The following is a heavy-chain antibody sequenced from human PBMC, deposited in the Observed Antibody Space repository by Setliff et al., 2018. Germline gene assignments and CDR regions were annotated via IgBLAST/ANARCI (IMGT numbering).Heavy chain of an antibody. CDR1: DGSFSDYY. CDR3: ARRWNFGPYGSGIHDGFDM. V-gene: IGHV4-34*01. D-gene: IGHD3-10*01. CDR2: INHYGST. Sequence: SETLSLTCAVFDGSFSDYYWNWIRQPPGKGLEWIGEINHYGSTKYKSSLRSRVTISVDTSENQFSLNLNSMTAADTAVYYCARRWNFGPYGSGIHDGFDMWGQGTMVTVSS. J-gene: IGHJ3*02.